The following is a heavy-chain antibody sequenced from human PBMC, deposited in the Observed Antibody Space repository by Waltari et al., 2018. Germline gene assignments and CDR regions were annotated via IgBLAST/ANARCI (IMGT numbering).Heavy chain of an antibody. CDR1: GYSFTSYG. V-gene: IGHV1-18*01. Sequence: QVHLVQSGPEVKKPGASVKVSCQASGYSFTSYGICWVRQAPGRGLEYMGWSSTYNGKTIYAANFQGRVTMTTHTSTSTAYMELKTLTSDDTAVYYCAGTGDYDFWSSFHFDYWGQGSLVTVYS. CDR2: SSTYNGKT. CDR3: AGTGDYDFWSSFHFDY. J-gene: IGHJ4*02. D-gene: IGHD3-3*01.